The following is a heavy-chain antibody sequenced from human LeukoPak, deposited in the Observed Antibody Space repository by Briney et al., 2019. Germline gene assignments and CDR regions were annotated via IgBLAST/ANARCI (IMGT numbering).Heavy chain of an antibody. V-gene: IGHV3-30*02. CDR1: GFTFSSYG. Sequence: TGGSLRLSCAASGFTFSSYGMHWVRQAPGKGLEWVAFIRYDGSNKYYADSVKGRFTISRDNSKNTLYLQMNSLRAEDTAVYYCAKWAGDYPYSYMDVWGTGTTVTVSS. CDR2: IRYDGSNK. CDR3: AKWAGDYPYSYMDV. D-gene: IGHD4-11*01. J-gene: IGHJ6*04.